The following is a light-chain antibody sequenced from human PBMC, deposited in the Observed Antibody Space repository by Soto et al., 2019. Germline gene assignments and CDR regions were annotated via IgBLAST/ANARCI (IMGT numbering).Light chain of an antibody. J-gene: IGKJ1*01. CDR3: QQCHSFPWT. CDR2: DAS. Sequence: DIQMTQSPSTLSASVGDRVTITCRASQSIVNCLAWYQQKPGKAPKLLIYDASSLERGVPSRFSGSGSGTEFTLTISSLQPDDFATYYCQQCHSFPWTFGQGTKVEFK. CDR1: QSIVNC. V-gene: IGKV1-5*01.